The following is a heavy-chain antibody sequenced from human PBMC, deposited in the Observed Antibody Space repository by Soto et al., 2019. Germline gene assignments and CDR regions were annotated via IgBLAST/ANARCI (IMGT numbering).Heavy chain of an antibody. Sequence: PSETLSLTCAVYGGSFSGYYWSWIRHPPGKGLEWIGEINHSGSTNYNPSLKSRVTISVDTSKNQFSLKLSSVTAADTAVYYCAREVSYGYRFLDYWGQGTLVTVSS. J-gene: IGHJ4*02. CDR3: AREVSYGYRFLDY. D-gene: IGHD5-18*01. CDR1: GGSFSGYY. CDR2: INHSGST. V-gene: IGHV4-34*01.